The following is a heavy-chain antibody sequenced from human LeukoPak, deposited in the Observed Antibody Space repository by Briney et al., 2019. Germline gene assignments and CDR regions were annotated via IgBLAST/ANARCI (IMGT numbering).Heavy chain of an antibody. CDR2: ILPVAGLA. J-gene: IGHJ6*02. CDR3: ARSVVQDGYNPYYYGLDV. V-gene: IGHV1-69*04. Sequence: SVKVSCKASGGTFSKYAFTWVRQAPGQGLEWMGRILPVAGLANYAQKFRGRLTITTDKSTSTAYMELSGLRSEDTAVYYCARSVVQDGYNPYYYGLDVWGQGTTVTVSS. CDR1: GGTFSKYA. D-gene: IGHD5-24*01.